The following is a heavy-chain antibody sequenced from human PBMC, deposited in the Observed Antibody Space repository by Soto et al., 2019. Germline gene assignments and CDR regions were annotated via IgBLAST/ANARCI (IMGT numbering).Heavy chain of an antibody. CDR3: ARDSTVLQGYNWFDP. V-gene: IGHV1-24*01. CDR1: GYTLPELS. Sequence: GASVKVSCKVSGYTLPELSMHWVRQAPGKGLEWMGGFDPEDGETINAQKFQSRVTMTEDTSTDTAYMEMSSLRSEDTAVYYCARDSTVLQGYNWFDPWGQGTLVTGSS. D-gene: IGHD2-15*01. CDR2: FDPEDGET. J-gene: IGHJ5*02.